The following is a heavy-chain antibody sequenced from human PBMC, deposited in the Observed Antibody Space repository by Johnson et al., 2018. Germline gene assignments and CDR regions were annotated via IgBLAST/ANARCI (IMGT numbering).Heavy chain of an antibody. V-gene: IGHV3-30-3*01. CDR2: LSYDGSDK. CDR3: AREIIEVGAIGVDDAFDI. J-gene: IGHJ3*02. D-gene: IGHD1-26*01. Sequence: VQLVESGGGVVQPGRSLRLSCAASVFTFSRHAMHWVRQPPGKGLEWVASLSYDGSDKSYAASVKGRFTISRDNSKNSLYLQLNSLRAEDTAVYYCAREIIEVGAIGVDDAFDIWGQGTMVTVSS. CDR1: VFTFSRHA.